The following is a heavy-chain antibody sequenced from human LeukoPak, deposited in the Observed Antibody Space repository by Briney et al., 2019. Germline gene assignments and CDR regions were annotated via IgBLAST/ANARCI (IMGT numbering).Heavy chain of an antibody. CDR2: INHGGST. J-gene: IGHJ4*02. CDR1: GGSFSGYY. CDR3: AREADY. Sequence: SETLSLTCAVYGGSFSGYYWSWIRQPPGKGLEWIGEINHGGSTNYNPSLKSRVTISVDTSKNQFSLKLSSVTAADTAVYYCAREADYWGQGTLVTVSS. V-gene: IGHV4-34*01.